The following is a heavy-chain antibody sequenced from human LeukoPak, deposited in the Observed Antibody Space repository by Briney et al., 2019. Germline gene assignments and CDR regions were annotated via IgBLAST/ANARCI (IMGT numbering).Heavy chain of an antibody. V-gene: IGHV4-59*01. CDR3: ARNLIPEQLVLNF. CDR1: GGSISNYY. J-gene: IGHJ4*02. D-gene: IGHD6-13*01. CDR2: IYYTGST. Sequence: SETLSLTCTVSGGSISNYYWNWIRPPPGEGLKWIGYIYYTGSTNYNPSLKSRVTMSVDTSKNQFSLNLKSVTPEDTAVYYCARNLIPEQLVLNFWGQGTLVTVSS.